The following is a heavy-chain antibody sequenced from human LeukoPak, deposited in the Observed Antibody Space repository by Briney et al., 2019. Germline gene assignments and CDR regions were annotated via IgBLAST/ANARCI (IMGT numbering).Heavy chain of an antibody. J-gene: IGHJ5*02. V-gene: IGHV4-34*01. D-gene: IGHD2-2*01. CDR1: GGSFSGYY. Sequence: PSETLSLTCAVYGGSFSGYYWSWIRQPPGKGLEWIGEINHSGSTNYNPSLKSRVTISVDTSKNQFSLKLSSVTAADTAVYYCARRYCSSTSCYLRFVRDWFDPWGQGTPVTVSS. CDR3: ARRYCSSTSCYLRFVRDWFDP. CDR2: INHSGST.